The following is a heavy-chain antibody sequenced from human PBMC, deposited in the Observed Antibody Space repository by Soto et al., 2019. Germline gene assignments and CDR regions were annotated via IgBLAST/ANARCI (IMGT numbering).Heavy chain of an antibody. CDR3: AKGSRTSVVYNWFDP. J-gene: IGHJ5*02. CDR1: GFTFSSYA. CDR2: ISGSGGST. Sequence: EVQLLESVGGLVQPGGSLRLSCAASGFTFSSYAMSGVRQAPGKGLEWVSAISGSGGSTYYADSVKGRFTISRDNSKNTLYLQMNSLRAEDTAVYYCAKGSRTSVVYNWFDPWGQGTLVTVSS. D-gene: IGHD2-15*01. V-gene: IGHV3-23*01.